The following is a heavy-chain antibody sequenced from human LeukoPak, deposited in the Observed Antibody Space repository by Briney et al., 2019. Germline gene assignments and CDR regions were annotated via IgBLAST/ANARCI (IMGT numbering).Heavy chain of an antibody. J-gene: IGHJ6*03. CDR2: IYHSGST. D-gene: IGHD5-18*01. CDR3: ARTTEGGYTYGYFYYYYMDV. V-gene: IGHV4-38-2*02. Sequence: SETLSLTCTVSGGSISSGYYWGWIRQPPGKGLEWIGSIYHSGSTYYNPSLKSRVTISVDTSKNQFSLKLSSVTAADTAVYYCARTTEGGYTYGYFYYYYMDVWGKGTTVTISS. CDR1: GGSISSGYY.